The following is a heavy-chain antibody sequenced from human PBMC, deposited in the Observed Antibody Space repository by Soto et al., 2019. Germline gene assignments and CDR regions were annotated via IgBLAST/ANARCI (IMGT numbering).Heavy chain of an antibody. D-gene: IGHD2-15*01. Sequence: GGSLRLSCAASGFTFSSYAMSWVRQAPGKGLEWVSAISGSGGSTYYADSVKGRFTISRDNSKNTLYLQMNSLRAEDTAVYYCAKDSIVVVVAATTDAFDIWGQGTMVTVSS. CDR1: GFTFSSYA. CDR3: AKDSIVVVVAATTDAFDI. CDR2: ISGSGGST. V-gene: IGHV3-23*01. J-gene: IGHJ3*02.